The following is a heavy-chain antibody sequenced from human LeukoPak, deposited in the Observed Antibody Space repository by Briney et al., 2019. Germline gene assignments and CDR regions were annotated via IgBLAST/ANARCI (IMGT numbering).Heavy chain of an antibody. D-gene: IGHD3-22*01. V-gene: IGHV1-69*13. CDR2: IIPIFGTA. J-gene: IGHJ4*02. Sequence: ASVKVSCKASGGTFSGYAISWVRQAPGQGLEWMGGIIPIFGTANYAQKFQGRVTITADESTSTAYMELSSLRSEDTAVYYCARYYYDSSGYHLYYFDYWGQGTLVTVSS. CDR3: ARYYYDSSGYHLYYFDY. CDR1: GGTFSGYA.